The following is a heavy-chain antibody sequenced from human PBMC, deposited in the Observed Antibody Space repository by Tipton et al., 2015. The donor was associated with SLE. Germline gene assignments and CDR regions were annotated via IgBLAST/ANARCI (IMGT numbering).Heavy chain of an antibody. Sequence: SLRLSCAASGFTFDDYTMRWVRPAPGKGLEWVSFITWDGGSTYYADSVKGRFTISRDNSKKSLYLQMNSLRDEDTALYFCAKDIVRRGTRIIPYCFDYWGQGTLVAVSS. V-gene: IGHV3-43*01. CDR1: GFTFDDYT. J-gene: IGHJ4*02. CDR3: AKDIVRRGTRIIPYCFDY. CDR2: ITWDGGST. D-gene: IGHD1-14*01.